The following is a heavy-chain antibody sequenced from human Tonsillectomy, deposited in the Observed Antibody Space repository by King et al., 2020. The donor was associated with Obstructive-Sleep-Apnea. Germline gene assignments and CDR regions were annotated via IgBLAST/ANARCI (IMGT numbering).Heavy chain of an antibody. J-gene: IGHJ4*02. CDR2: VSSKANNYAT. V-gene: IGHV3-73*01. Sequence: QLVQSGGGLVQPGGSLKLSCAASGFSFSGSAMHWVRQASGKGLEWVGRVSSKANNYATAYAASVTGRCTISRDESSHTAYLQMNSLKTEDTAVYFCTRRGILGATTGYDYWGQGTLVTVSS. CDR3: TRRGILGATTGYDY. D-gene: IGHD1-26*01. CDR1: GFSFSGSA.